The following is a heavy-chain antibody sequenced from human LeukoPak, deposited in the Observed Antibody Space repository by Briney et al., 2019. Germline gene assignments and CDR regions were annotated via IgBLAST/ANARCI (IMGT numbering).Heavy chain of an antibody. V-gene: IGHV1-18*01. D-gene: IGHD2-2*01. CDR2: ISAYNGNT. Sequence: ASVKVSCKASGYTFTSYGISWVRQAPGQGLEWMGWISAYNGNTNYAQKLQGRVTMTTDTSTSTAYMELRSLRSDDTAVYYCAGPSGYCSSTSCYATFDYWGQGTPVTVSS. J-gene: IGHJ4*02. CDR3: AGPSGYCSSTSCYATFDY. CDR1: GYTFTSYG.